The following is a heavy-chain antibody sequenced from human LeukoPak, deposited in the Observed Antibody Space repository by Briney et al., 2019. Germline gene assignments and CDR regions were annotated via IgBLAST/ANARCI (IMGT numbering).Heavy chain of an antibody. CDR2: IYSGGST. J-gene: IGHJ4*02. CDR3: ARGPTVQEDLDY. CDR1: GITVSIND. V-gene: IGHV3-66*01. Sequence: GGSLRLSCAASGITVSINDMIWVRQAPGKGLEGVSVIYSGGSTYYPDSVKGRFTISRDISKNTLYLQMNSLRAEDTAVYYCARGPTVQEDLDYWGQGTLVTVSS.